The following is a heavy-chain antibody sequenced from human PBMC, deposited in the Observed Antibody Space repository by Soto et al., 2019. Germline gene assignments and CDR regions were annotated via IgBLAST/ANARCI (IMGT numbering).Heavy chain of an antibody. V-gene: IGHV1-69*01. CDR2: FIPVFGTA. CDR1: GGTFSSYA. D-gene: IGHD1-1*01. J-gene: IGHJ1*01. CDR3: ARGWKDFPH. Sequence: QVQLVQSGAEVKKPGSSVKVSCKASGGTFSSYAISWVRQAPGQGLECMGGFIPVFGTANYAQKFQGRVTINADESTSTVYMELSSLRSEDTAVYNFARGWKDFPHWGQGTLVTLPP.